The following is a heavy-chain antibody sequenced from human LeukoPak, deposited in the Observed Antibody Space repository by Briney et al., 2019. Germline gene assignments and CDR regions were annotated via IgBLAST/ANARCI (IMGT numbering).Heavy chain of an antibody. CDR3: ARDLKIYYYFGRDV. CDR2: ISSSGSTI. V-gene: IGHV3-48*03. J-gene: IGHJ6*02. CDR1: GFTFSSYE. Sequence: GGSLRLSCAASGFTFSSYEMNWVSQAPGEGMEWVSYISSSGSTIYYAASVKGRFTISRDNAKNSLYLKRNSLRAEDTAVYYCARDLKIYYYFGRDVGGQGTRVTVS.